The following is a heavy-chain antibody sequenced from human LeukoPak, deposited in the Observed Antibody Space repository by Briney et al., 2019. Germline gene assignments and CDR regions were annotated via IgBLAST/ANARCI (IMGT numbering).Heavy chain of an antibody. Sequence: GGSLRLSCAASGFTFSSYGMHWVRQAPGKGLEWVAFIRYDGSNKYYADSVKGRFTISRDNSKNTLYLQMNSLRAEDTAVYYCAREDTVVTPGIGDYWGQGTLVTVSS. CDR2: IRYDGSNK. CDR3: AREDTVVTPGIGDY. J-gene: IGHJ4*02. D-gene: IGHD4-23*01. V-gene: IGHV3-30*02. CDR1: GFTFSSYG.